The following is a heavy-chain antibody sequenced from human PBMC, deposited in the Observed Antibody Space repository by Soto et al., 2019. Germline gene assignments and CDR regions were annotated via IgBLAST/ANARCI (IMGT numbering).Heavy chain of an antibody. CDR2: VSASGLNT. J-gene: IGHJ4*02. V-gene: IGHV3-23*01. Sequence: GGSLRLSCAASGFTFSTYAMAWVRQAPGKGLEWVSGVSASGLNTDYADPVKGRFYISRDNSKNTVSLHMNSLRAEDTALYYCAKEWVYDSSGWSFDYWGQGTLVTVSS. CDR3: AKEWVYDSSGWSFDY. CDR1: GFTFSTYA. D-gene: IGHD3-22*01.